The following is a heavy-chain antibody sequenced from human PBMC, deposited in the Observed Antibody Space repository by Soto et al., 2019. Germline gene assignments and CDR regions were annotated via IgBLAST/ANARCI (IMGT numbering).Heavy chain of an antibody. CDR2: ISAHNDNK. D-gene: IGHD1-1*01. CDR1: GYTFTTYD. CDR3: ARGLQSYFGMDV. V-gene: IGHV1-18*01. J-gene: IGHJ6*02. Sequence: ASVKVSCKASGYTFTTYDISWVRQAPGQGLEWMAWISAHNDNKNYAEKFQGRVTMTTDTSTSTAYMEVRSLRSDETAVYYCARGLQSYFGMDVWGQGTADTVSS.